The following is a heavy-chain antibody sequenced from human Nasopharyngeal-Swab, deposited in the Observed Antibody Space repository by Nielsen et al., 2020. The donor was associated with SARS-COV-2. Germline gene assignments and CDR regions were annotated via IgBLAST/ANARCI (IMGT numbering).Heavy chain of an antibody. J-gene: IGHJ4*02. D-gene: IGHD3-22*01. V-gene: IGHV1-69*01. CDR3: ARSGPYYYDSSAFDY. CDR2: INPNSGGT. Sequence: WVRQAPGQGLEWMGRINPNSGGTNYAQKFQGRVTITADESTSTAYMELSSLRSEDTAVYYCARSGPYYYDSSAFDYWGQGTLVTVSS.